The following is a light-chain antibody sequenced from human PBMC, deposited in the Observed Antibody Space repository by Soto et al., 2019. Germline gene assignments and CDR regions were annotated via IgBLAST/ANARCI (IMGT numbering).Light chain of an antibody. CDR2: EVT. Sequence: QSALTQPASVSGSPGQSITISCTGTSSDVGGYKYVSWYQQRPGKAPKLIIYEVTRRPSGVPDRIFGSKSDTTASLTVSGLQAEDEADYYCSSFAGTNSFVFGTGTKLTVL. CDR3: SSFAGTNSFV. CDR1: SSDVGGYKY. V-gene: IGLV2-8*01. J-gene: IGLJ1*01.